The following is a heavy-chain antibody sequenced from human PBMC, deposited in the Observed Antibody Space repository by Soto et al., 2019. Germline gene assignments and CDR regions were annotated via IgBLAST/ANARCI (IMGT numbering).Heavy chain of an antibody. Sequence: SGPTLVNPTETLTLTCTVSGFSLSNGRMGXSWIRQPPGKALEWLAHLFSNDEKSYNTSLKSRLTISKDTSRSQVVLTMTNVDPVDTATYYCASISTITGRPCFGYWGQGTLVTVSS. D-gene: IGHD6-6*01. J-gene: IGHJ4*02. V-gene: IGHV2-26*01. CDR3: ASISTITGRPCFGY. CDR1: GFSLSNGRMG. CDR2: LFSNDEK.